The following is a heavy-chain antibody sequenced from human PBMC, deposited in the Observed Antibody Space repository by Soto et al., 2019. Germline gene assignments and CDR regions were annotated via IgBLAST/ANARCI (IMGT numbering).Heavy chain of an antibody. Sequence: SETLSLPCSVSGGSVRSGNHFWNWIRQPPGRGLEWLGYMYYTGVTNYNPSLKRRVRMSVDTSKNQFSLELTSLTAADTAVYYCARGGEPLGYYGLDVWGQGTTVTVSS. CDR2: MYYTGVT. CDR3: ARGGEPLGYYGLDV. V-gene: IGHV4-61*01. CDR1: GGSVRSGNHF. J-gene: IGHJ6*02.